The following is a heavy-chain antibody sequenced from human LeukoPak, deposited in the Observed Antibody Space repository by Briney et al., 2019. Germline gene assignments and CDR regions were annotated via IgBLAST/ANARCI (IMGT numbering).Heavy chain of an antibody. D-gene: IGHD4-17*01. V-gene: IGHV3-23*01. J-gene: IGHJ4*02. CDR1: GFTFSSYA. CDR2: ISGSGGST. Sequence: TGGSLRPSCAASGFTFSSYAMSWVRQAPGKGLEWVSAISGSGGSTYYADSVKGRFTISRDNSKNTLYLQMNSLRAEDTAVYYCAKVGPHDYGAIVDYWGQGTLVTVSS. CDR3: AKVGPHDYGAIVDY.